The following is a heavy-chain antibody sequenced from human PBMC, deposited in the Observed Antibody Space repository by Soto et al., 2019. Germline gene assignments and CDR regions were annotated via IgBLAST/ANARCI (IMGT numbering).Heavy chain of an antibody. CDR1: GGSISSSSYY. Sequence: SETLSLTCTVSGGSISSSSYYWGWIRQPPGKGLEWIGSIYYSGSTYYNPSLKSRVTISVDTSKNQFSLKLSSVTAADTAVYYCASLYCSGGSCYSFYYYGMDVWGQGTTVTVSS. D-gene: IGHD2-15*01. CDR3: ASLYCSGGSCYSFYYYGMDV. V-gene: IGHV4-39*01. CDR2: IYYSGST. J-gene: IGHJ6*02.